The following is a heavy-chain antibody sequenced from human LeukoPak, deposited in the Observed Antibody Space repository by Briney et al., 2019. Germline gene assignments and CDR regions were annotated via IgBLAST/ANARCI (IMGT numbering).Heavy chain of an antibody. J-gene: IGHJ4*02. CDR3: AGWGWQGGDY. CDR2: IYTSGST. Sequence: SETLSLTCTVSGGSISSGSYYWTWIRQPAGKGLEWIVRIYTSGSTNYNPSLKSRVTMSLDTSKNQFSLKLSSVTAADTAVYYCAGWGWQGGDYWGQGTLVTVSS. CDR1: GGSISSGSYY. D-gene: IGHD3-16*01. V-gene: IGHV4-61*02.